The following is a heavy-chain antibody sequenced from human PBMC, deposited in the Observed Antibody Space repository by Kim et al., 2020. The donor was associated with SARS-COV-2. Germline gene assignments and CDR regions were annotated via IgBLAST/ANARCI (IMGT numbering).Heavy chain of an antibody. D-gene: IGHD6-19*01. V-gene: IGHV6-1*01. J-gene: IGHJ6*02. CDR3: AREAAVAFGMDV. Sequence: YAVSVKSRITINPDTSKNQFYLQLNSVTPEDTAVYYCAREAAVAFGMDVWGQGTTVTVSS.